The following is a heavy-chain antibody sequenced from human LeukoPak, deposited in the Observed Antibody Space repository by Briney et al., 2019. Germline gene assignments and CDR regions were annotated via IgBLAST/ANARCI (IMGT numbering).Heavy chain of an antibody. CDR3: ATRSEAVADPNDAFDI. CDR2: FDPEYGET. Sequence: ASVKVSCKVSGYTLTELSMHWVRQAHGKGLEWMGGFDPEYGETIYAQKFQGRVTMTEDTSTDTAYMELSSLRSEDTAVYYCATRSEAVADPNDAFDIWGQGTMVTVSS. J-gene: IGHJ3*02. D-gene: IGHD6-19*01. CDR1: GYTLTELS. V-gene: IGHV1-24*01.